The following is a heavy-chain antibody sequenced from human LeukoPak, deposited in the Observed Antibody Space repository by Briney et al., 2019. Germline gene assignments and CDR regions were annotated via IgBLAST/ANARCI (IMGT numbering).Heavy chain of an antibody. CDR1: GFTFSTYD. J-gene: IGHJ4*02. CDR2: ISYDGSNK. Sequence: GGSLTLSCAASGFTFSTYDMHWVRQAPGKGLEWVAVISYDGSNKYYTDSVKGRFTISRDNSQSTLYLQMNSLRAEDTAVYYCAKRVATILGGLDYWGQGTLVTVSS. D-gene: IGHD5-12*01. V-gene: IGHV3-30*18. CDR3: AKRVATILGGLDY.